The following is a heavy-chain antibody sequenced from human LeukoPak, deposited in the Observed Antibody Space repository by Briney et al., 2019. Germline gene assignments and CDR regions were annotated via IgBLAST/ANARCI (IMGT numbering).Heavy chain of an antibody. CDR2: INPNSGAT. Sequence: GASVKVSCKASGYTFTAYYIHWVRQAPGQGLEWMAWINPNSGATNFAQKFQGRVTMTRDTSISTAYMELSRLRSDDTAVYYCARDWYCSSTSCPPDYWGQGTLVTVSS. J-gene: IGHJ4*02. V-gene: IGHV1-2*02. CDR1: GYTFTAYY. D-gene: IGHD2-2*01. CDR3: ARDWYCSSTSCPPDY.